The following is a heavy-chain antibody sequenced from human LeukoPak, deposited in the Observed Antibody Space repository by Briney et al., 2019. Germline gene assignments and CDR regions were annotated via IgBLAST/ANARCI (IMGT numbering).Heavy chain of an antibody. CDR3: ARVLPVPYLLDS. CDR1: GHSSTRGYY. V-gene: IGHV4-38-2*01. D-gene: IGHD2/OR15-2a*01. Sequence: PSETLSLTCAISGHSSTRGYYWAWFRQSPGKGLGWIPTFFQREKSFYNASLKSRVIMSLDTSKSQFSLNLTSVTAADTAVYYCARVLPVPYLLDSWGQGTHVTVSS. CDR2: FFQREKS. J-gene: IGHJ4*02.